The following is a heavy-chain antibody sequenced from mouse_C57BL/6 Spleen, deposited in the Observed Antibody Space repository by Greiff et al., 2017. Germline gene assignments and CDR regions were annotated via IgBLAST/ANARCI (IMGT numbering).Heavy chain of an antibody. J-gene: IGHJ1*03. CDR3: ASFYDGYYGGYFDV. D-gene: IGHD2-3*01. V-gene: IGHV5-12*01. CDR2: ISNGGGST. CDR1: GFTFSDYY. Sequence: EVKLMESGGGLVQPGGSLKLSCAASGFTFSDYYMYWVRQTPEKRLEWVAYISNGGGSTYYPDTVKGRFTISRDNAKNTLYLQMRRLKSEDTAMDYCASFYDGYYGGYFDVWGTGTTVTVSS.